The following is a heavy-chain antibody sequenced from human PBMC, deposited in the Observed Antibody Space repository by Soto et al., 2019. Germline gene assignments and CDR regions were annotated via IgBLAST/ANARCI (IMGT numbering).Heavy chain of an antibody. Sequence: QVHLQESGPGLVKPSGTLSLTCAVSGDSISSSHWWTWVRQSPGKGLEYIGEISHSGTANSNPSLKSRVTLSVDKSKNHFSLTLTPVTAADTAVYYCARVVLSITRGAFDAWGQGTPVTVSP. J-gene: IGHJ3*01. CDR2: ISHSGTA. V-gene: IGHV4-4*02. CDR3: ARVVLSITRGAFDA. D-gene: IGHD1-20*01. CDR1: GDSISSSHW.